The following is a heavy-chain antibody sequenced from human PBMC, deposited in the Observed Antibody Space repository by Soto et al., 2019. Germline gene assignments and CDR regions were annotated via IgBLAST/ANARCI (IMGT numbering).Heavy chain of an antibody. D-gene: IGHD2-2*02. CDR1: GGSFSGYY. J-gene: IGHJ6*02. Sequence: SETLSLTCAVYGGSFSGYYWSWIRQPPGKGLEWIGEINHSGSTNYNPSLKSRVTISVDTSKNQFSLKLSSVTAADTAVYYCARALGYCSSASCYRGASYYGMDVWGQGTTVTVSS. V-gene: IGHV4-34*01. CDR3: ARALGYCSSASCYRGASYYGMDV. CDR2: INHSGST.